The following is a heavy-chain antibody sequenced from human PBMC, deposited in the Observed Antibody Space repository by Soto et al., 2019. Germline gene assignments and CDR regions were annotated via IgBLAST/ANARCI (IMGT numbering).Heavy chain of an antibody. CDR1: GFTFSSYA. Sequence: GGSLRLSCAASGFTFSSYALNWVRQAPGEGLEWVSTISGSGGNTYYADSVKGRFTISRDNSKNTLYLQMNSLRAEDTAVYYCAKTYDYDSVRYFDYWGQGTLVTVSS. V-gene: IGHV3-23*01. J-gene: IGHJ4*02. D-gene: IGHD3-10*01. CDR2: ISGSGGNT. CDR3: AKTYDYDSVRYFDY.